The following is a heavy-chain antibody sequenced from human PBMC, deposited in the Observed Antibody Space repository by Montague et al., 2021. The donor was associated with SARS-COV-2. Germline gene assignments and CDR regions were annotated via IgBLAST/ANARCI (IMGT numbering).Heavy chain of an antibody. CDR1: RDSISSHNYF. D-gene: IGHD3-10*01. CDR3: AKDGEALAWGTFDI. Sequence: SETLSLTCTVSRDSISSHNYFWAWIRQPPGKGLEWIGSVDYSGLTFYNPSLESLVTIYVDTSKKQFSLKVNSVTAADTAVYYCAKDGEALAWGTFDIWGQGTMVTVSS. J-gene: IGHJ3*02. CDR2: VDYSGLT. V-gene: IGHV4-39*07.